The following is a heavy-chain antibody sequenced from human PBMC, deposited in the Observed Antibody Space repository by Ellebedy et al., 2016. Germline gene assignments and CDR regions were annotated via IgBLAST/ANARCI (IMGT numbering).Heavy chain of an antibody. D-gene: IGHD3-10*01. CDR2: INHSGST. Sequence: SETLSLTCAVYGGSFSGYYWSWIRQPPGKGLEWIGEINHSGSTNYNPSLKSRVTISVDTSKNQFSLKLTSVTAADTAVYYCARDDLRGRLDYWGQGTLVTVSS. CDR1: GGSFSGYY. J-gene: IGHJ4*02. V-gene: IGHV4-34*01. CDR3: ARDDLRGRLDY.